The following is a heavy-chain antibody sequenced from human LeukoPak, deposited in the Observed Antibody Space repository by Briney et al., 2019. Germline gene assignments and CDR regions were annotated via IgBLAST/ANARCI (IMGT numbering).Heavy chain of an antibody. D-gene: IGHD5-18*01. J-gene: IGHJ4*02. CDR1: GFSLTSDRAG. CDR3: AHRHLIGYTYDF. Sequence: ESGPTLVKPTQTLTLTCTFSGFSLTSDRAGVGWIRQPPGKALEWLALIYGNGDERYSPSLRSRLTITKDASKNQVVPTMTNMDPVDTATYFCAHRHLIGYTYDFWGQGTLVTVSS. CDR2: IYGNGDE. V-gene: IGHV2-5*01.